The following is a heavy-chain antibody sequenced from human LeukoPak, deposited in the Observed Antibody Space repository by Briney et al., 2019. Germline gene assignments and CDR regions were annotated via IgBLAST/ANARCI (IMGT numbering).Heavy chain of an antibody. D-gene: IGHD4-11*01. Sequence: PSQTLSLTCAVSGGSISSGGYSWSWIRQPPGKGLEWIGYIYHSGSTYYNPSLKSRVTISVGRSKNQFSLKLSSVTAADTAVYSCAALYDYTRWFDPWGQGTLVTVSS. J-gene: IGHJ5*02. CDR2: IYHSGST. V-gene: IGHV4-30-2*01. CDR1: GGSISSGGYS. CDR3: AALYDYTRWFDP.